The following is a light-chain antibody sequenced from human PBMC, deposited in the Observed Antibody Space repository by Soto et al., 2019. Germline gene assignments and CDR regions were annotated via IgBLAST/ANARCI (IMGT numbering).Light chain of an antibody. J-gene: IGKJ5*01. Sequence: DSQVTQSPSSVSASVGYRFTITCRASRDLSGWLAWYQQKQGKAPKLLISAASSLQSGVPSRFSGSGSGTDFTLTIRSLQPEDFATYYCQQPISFPITFGQGTRLEI. CDR1: RDLSGW. CDR2: AAS. CDR3: QQPISFPIT. V-gene: IGKV1D-12*01.